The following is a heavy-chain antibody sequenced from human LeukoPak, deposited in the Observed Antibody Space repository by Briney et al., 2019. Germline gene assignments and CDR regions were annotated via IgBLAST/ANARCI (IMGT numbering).Heavy chain of an antibody. V-gene: IGHV4-39*01. D-gene: IGHD3-9*01. CDR1: GGSISRSSYY. Sequence: SETLSLTCTVSGGSISRSSYYWGWIRQPPGKGLEWIGSIYYSGSTYYNPSLKSRVTISVDTSKNQFSLKLSSVTAADTAVYYCARQHYDILTGYYYFDYWGQGTLVTVSS. CDR2: IYYSGST. CDR3: ARQHYDILTGYYYFDY. J-gene: IGHJ4*02.